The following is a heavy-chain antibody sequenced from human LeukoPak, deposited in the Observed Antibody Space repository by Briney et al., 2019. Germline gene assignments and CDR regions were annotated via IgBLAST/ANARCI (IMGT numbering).Heavy chain of an antibody. D-gene: IGHD4-17*01. CDR3: ARERFLYGDYSRFALFDY. CDR2: IYNTGST. V-gene: IGHV3-53*01. Sequence: GGSLRLSCAASGFTVSTNCMIWVRQPPGKGLEWVSVIYNTGSTYNADSVKGRFTISRDNSKNTLYLQMNSLRAEDTAVYYCARERFLYGDYSRFALFDYWGQGTLVTVSS. J-gene: IGHJ4*02. CDR1: GFTVSTNC.